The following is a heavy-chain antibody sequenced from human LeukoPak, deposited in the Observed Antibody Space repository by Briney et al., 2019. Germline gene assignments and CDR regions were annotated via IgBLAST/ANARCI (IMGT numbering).Heavy chain of an antibody. D-gene: IGHD5-12*01. Sequence: GSLRLSCAASGFSFSNYGMHWVRQAPGKGLEWLAIISYNGNNKYYADSVKGRFTISRDNSKNTLFLQMNNLRSEDTALYYCVSPTADYPFLYYFDSWGQGTLVTVSS. CDR3: VSPTADYPFLYYFDS. CDR1: GFSFSNYG. CDR2: ISYNGNNK. V-gene: IGHV3-30*03. J-gene: IGHJ4*02.